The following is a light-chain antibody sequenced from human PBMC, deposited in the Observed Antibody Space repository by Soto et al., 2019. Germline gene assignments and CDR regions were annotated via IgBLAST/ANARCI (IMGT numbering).Light chain of an antibody. V-gene: IGKV3-15*01. CDR3: QHYGDSSWT. CDR1: QTISAN. Sequence: IVMTQSPATLSVSPGERATLSCRASQTISANLAWYQQRPGQAPRLLIYGASTRATGIPARFSGSGSGTEFTLTISSLHSEDFAVYYCQHYGDSSWTFGQGTKVEI. CDR2: GAS. J-gene: IGKJ1*01.